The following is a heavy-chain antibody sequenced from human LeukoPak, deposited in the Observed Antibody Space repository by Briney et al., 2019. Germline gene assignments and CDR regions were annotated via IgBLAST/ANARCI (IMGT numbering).Heavy chain of an antibody. CDR2: ISGGTT. Sequence: GGSLRLSCAASGFTISTYGMSWVRQAPGRGLEWVSSISGGTTYYADSVKGRFTISRDNSKNTASLQMNSLRAEDTAVYYCAKSVYHSGNYWGQGTLVTVSS. D-gene: IGHD3-10*01. J-gene: IGHJ4*02. CDR1: GFTISTYG. V-gene: IGHV3-23*01. CDR3: AKSVYHSGNY.